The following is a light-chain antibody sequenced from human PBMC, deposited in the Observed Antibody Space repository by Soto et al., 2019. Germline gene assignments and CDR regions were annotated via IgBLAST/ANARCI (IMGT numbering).Light chain of an antibody. CDR1: SSDVGGYNY. CDR2: EVS. CDR3: SSYTTTNTYV. Sequence: QSVLXQPASVSGSPGQSITISCTGTSSDVGGYNYVSWYQQHPGKAPKLMIYEVSNRPSGVSNRFSGSKSGNTASLTVSGLQAEDEADYYCSSYTTTNTYVFGTGTKVTVL. J-gene: IGLJ1*01. V-gene: IGLV2-14*01.